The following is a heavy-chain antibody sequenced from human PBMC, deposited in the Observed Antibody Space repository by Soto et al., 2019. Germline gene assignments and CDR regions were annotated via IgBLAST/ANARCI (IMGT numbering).Heavy chain of an antibody. CDR2: ISSSGSTI. CDR1: GFTFSSYE. V-gene: IGHV3-48*03. CDR3: ASPTPVYDYGDYAAQSYYYYGMDV. Sequence: RRLSCAASGFTFSSYEMNWVRQAPGKGLEWVSYISSSGSTIYYADSVKGRFTISRDNAKNSLYLQMNSLRAEDTAVYYCASPTPVYDYGDYAAQSYYYYGMDVWGQGTTVTVS. D-gene: IGHD4-17*01. J-gene: IGHJ6*02.